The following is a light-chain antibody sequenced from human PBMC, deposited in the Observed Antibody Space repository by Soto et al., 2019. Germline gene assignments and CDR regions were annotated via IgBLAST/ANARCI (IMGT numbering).Light chain of an antibody. V-gene: IGKV1-5*01. CDR3: QQYNTYWT. CDR1: QNVNNW. J-gene: IGKJ1*01. Sequence: DIQMTQFPSALSASGGDRVTITCRASQNVNNWLAWYQHKPGKAPQLLIYDASVLETGVPSRFSGSGSGTEFTLAISGLQSDDFATYYCQQYNTYWTFGPGTKVEVK. CDR2: DAS.